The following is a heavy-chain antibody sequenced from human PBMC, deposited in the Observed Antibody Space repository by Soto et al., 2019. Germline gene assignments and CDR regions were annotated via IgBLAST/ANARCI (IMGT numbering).Heavy chain of an antibody. Sequence: QVQLMESGGGVVQPGRSLRLSCTASGFTFSDYGMHWVRQAPGKGLEWVSFIGGSTEHYVGSVKGRFTSSRDNSKKTLYLQMNILRVEDTAVYYCARDNSVGAPDCWCQGTLVTVSS. V-gene: IGHV3-33*01. D-gene: IGHD1-20*01. J-gene: IGHJ4*02. CDR3: ARDNSVGAPDC. CDR1: GFTFSDYG. CDR2: IGGSTE.